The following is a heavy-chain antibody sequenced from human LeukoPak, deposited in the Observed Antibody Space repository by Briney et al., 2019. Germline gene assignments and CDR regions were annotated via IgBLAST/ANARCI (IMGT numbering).Heavy chain of an antibody. D-gene: IGHD2-8*01. CDR2: INPNSGGT. CDR1: GYTFTGYY. Sequence: ASVKVSCKASGYTFTGYYMHWVRQAPGQGLEWMGWINPNSGGTNYAQKFQGRVTMTEDTSTDTAYMELSSLRSEDTAVYYCATEWWGYWGQGTLVTVSS. CDR3: ATEWWGY. J-gene: IGHJ4*02. V-gene: IGHV1-2*02.